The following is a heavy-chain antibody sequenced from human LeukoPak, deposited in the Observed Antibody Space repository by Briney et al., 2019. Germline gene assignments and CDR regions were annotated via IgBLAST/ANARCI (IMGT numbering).Heavy chain of an antibody. CDR2: ISYDGSNK. D-gene: IGHD5-24*01. CDR3: AKRGEMATISSLYFDY. V-gene: IGHV3-30*04. Sequence: GGSLRLSCAASGFTFSSYAMHWVRQAPGKGLEWVAVISYDGSNKYYADSVKGRFTISRDNSKNTLYLQMNSLRAEDTAVYYCAKRGEMATISSLYFDYWGQGTLVTVSS. J-gene: IGHJ4*02. CDR1: GFTFSSYA.